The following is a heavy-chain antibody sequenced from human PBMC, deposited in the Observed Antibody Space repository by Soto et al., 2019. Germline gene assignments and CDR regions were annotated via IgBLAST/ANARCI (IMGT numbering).Heavy chain of an antibody. CDR3: VRHPRIMVPRQHDYYFDT. CDR1: GASISSRNYY. V-gene: IGHV4-39*01. CDR2: ILYSGST. J-gene: IGHJ4*02. D-gene: IGHD2-8*01. Sequence: LSETLSLTCNVSGASISSRNYYWGWIRQPPGKGLEWFGSILYSGSTYYNPSLKSRVTISIVTSQNQFSLRLTSVTAADTAVYYCVRHPRIMVPRQHDYYFDTWGPGNLVTVSS.